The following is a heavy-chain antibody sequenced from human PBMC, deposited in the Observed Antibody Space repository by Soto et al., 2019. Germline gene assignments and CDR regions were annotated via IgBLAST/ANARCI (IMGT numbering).Heavy chain of an antibody. V-gene: IGHV2-5*02. CDR1: GFSLTTNGVG. J-gene: IGHJ4*02. CDR3: AHRRFGLRGPWDLGIFDS. Sequence: QITLKESGPMLVNPTQTLTLTCTFSGFSLTTNGVGVGWIRQPPGKALEWLGLIYWDDDQFYNPSLKTRVAIDKNTSTNLVVLRMINMDPADTATYYCAHRRFGLRGPWDLGIFDSWGQGTLVTVST. D-gene: IGHD3-16*01. CDR2: IYWDDDQ.